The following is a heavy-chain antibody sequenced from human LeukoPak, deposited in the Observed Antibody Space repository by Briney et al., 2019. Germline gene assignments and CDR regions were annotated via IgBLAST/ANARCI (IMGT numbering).Heavy chain of an antibody. CDR2: IYYSGST. CDR1: GGSISSYY. J-gene: IGHJ4*02. D-gene: IGHD1-26*01. Sequence: SETLSLTCTVSGGSISSYYWGWIRQPPGKGLEWIGSIYYSGSTYNNPSLKSRVTISVDTSKNQFSLKLSSVTAADTAVYYCARAIEVGAMTPFDYWGQGTLVTVSS. V-gene: IGHV4-39*07. CDR3: ARAIEVGAMTPFDY.